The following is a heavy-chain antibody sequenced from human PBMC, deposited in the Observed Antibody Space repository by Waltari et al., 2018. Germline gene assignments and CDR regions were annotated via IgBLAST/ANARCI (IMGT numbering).Heavy chain of an antibody. D-gene: IGHD3-16*01. CDR2: IDPEDDGI. CDR3: AVTAMTGEIDS. CDR1: GYRFTDYY. V-gene: IGHV1-69-2*01. J-gene: IGHJ4*02. Sequence: SCTASGYRFTDYYMHWVRQAPGKGLEWMGRIDPEDDGIIYAEKYQGRITMRADTSTDTAYMEPSSLRSDDTAVYYCAVTAMTGEIDSWSQGTQVTVSS.